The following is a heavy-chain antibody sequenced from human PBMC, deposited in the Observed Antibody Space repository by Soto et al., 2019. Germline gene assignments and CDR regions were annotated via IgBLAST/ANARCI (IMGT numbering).Heavy chain of an antibody. D-gene: IGHD2-8*02. J-gene: IGHJ6*02. V-gene: IGHV1-8*01. CDR1: GYTFTSYD. Sequence: GASVKVSCKASGYTFTSYDINWVRQATGQGPEWMGWMNPDSGNTGYVQKFQGRVTMTEDTSTDTAYMELSSLRSEDTAVYYCATDVDPLVQKRRTCSKYSMDVWGQGTTVTVSS. CDR3: ATDVDPLVQKRRTCSKYSMDV. CDR2: MNPDSGNT.